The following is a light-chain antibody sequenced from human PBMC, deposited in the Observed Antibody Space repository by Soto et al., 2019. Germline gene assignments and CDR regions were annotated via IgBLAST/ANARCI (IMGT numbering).Light chain of an antibody. CDR1: SSDIGGYDY. CDR3: SSYTSNIAYKYV. CDR2: DVS. J-gene: IGLJ1*01. Sequence: QSVLTQPASVSGSPGQSITISCTGTSSDIGGYDYVSWYQQNPSKAPKLIIYDVSNRPSGVSNRFSGSKSANTASLTISGLQAEDEADYYCSSYTSNIAYKYVFGTGTKVTV. V-gene: IGLV2-14*01.